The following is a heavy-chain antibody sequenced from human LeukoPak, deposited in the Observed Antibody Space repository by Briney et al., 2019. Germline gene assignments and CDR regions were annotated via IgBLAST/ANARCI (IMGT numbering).Heavy chain of an antibody. Sequence: SVTVSCKASGGTFSSYAISWVRQAPAQGLEWMGRIIPILGIANYAQKFQGRVTITADKSTSTAYMELSSLRSEDTAVYYCARDVRYFDYWGQGTLVTVSS. V-gene: IGHV1-69*04. CDR1: GGTFSSYA. J-gene: IGHJ4*02. CDR3: ARDVRYFDY. CDR2: IIPILGIA.